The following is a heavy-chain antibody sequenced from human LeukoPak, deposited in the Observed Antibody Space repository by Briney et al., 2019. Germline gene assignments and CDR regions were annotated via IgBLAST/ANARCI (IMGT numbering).Heavy chain of an antibody. Sequence: SETLSLTCTVSGGSISSNSYYWAWIRQPPGKGLEWVGTIYYSGNTYYNPSLKSRVTISIDTSKNQFSLKLSSVTAADTAVYYSSRLSYYNYYMDVWGKGTTVTVSS. CDR3: SRLSYYNYYMDV. CDR2: IYYSGNT. CDR1: GGSISSNSYY. J-gene: IGHJ6*03. V-gene: IGHV4-39*01.